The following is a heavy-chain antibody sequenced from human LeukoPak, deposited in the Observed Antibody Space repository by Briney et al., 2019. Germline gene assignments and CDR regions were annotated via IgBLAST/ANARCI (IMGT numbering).Heavy chain of an antibody. CDR1: GGSFSGYY. CDR3: VIGRTTYDCVSGSYRPPDY. Sequence: PSETLSLTCAVYGGSFSGYYWNWIRQPPAKGLEWLGEINHRGSTNYNPSLKSRVTISVDTSKIQFSLKLSPVTAADTAVYYCVIGRTTYDCVSGSYRPPDYGGQGTLVTVSS. CDR2: INHRGST. J-gene: IGHJ4*02. D-gene: IGHD3-16*02. V-gene: IGHV4-34*01.